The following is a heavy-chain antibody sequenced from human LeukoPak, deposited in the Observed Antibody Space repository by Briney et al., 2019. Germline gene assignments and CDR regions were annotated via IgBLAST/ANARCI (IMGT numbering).Heavy chain of an antibody. Sequence: PSETLSLTCTVSGGSISSYYWSWIRQTPGKGLEWIGYIYYSGSTSYNPSLKSRVTMLVDTSKNRFSLKLSSVTAADTAVYYCARLQVHCGGDCYTRWFDPWGQGTLVTVSS. D-gene: IGHD2-21*02. CDR2: IYYSGST. V-gene: IGHV4-59*08. CDR3: ARLQVHCGGDCYTRWFDP. J-gene: IGHJ5*02. CDR1: GGSISSYY.